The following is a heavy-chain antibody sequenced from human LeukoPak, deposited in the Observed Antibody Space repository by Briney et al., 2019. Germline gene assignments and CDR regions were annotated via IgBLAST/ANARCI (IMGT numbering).Heavy chain of an antibody. CDR3: ARARLPPPLYYYYMDV. J-gene: IGHJ6*03. V-gene: IGHV4-59*01. Sequence: SETLSLTCTVSGGSISSYYWSWIRQPPGKGLEWIGYIYYSGSTNYNPSLKSRVTISVDTSKNQFSLKLSSVTAADTAVYYCARARLPPPLYYYYMDVWGKGTTVTVSS. D-gene: IGHD4-11*01. CDR2: IYYSGST. CDR1: GGSISSYY.